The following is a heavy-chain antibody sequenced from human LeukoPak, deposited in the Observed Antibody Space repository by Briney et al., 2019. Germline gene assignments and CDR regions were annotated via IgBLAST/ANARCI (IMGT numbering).Heavy chain of an antibody. CDR1: TDSTTSNW. J-gene: IGHJ4*02. CDR3: AREIVGAPTPGAY. V-gene: IGHV4-4*02. CDR2: VHKSGST. D-gene: IGHD1-26*01. Sequence: PSETLSLTCGVNTDSTTSNWWSWVRQPPGKGLEWIGEVHKSGSTNYYPSLQSRVTISIDKSKNQIALKLTSVTAADTAVYYCAREIVGAPTPGAYWGQGALVTVSS.